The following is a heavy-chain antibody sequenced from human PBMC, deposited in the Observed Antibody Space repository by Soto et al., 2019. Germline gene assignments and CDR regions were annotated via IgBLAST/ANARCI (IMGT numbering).Heavy chain of an antibody. Sequence: ASVKVSCKASGYTFTSYYMHWVRQAPGQGLEWMGIINPSGGSTSYAQKFQGRVTMTRDTSTSTVYMELSSLRSEDTAVYYCARAGSLADYNDAFDIWGQGTMVTVSS. CDR3: ARAGSLADYNDAFDI. V-gene: IGHV1-46*01. CDR1: GYTFTSYY. D-gene: IGHD4-4*01. J-gene: IGHJ3*02. CDR2: INPSGGST.